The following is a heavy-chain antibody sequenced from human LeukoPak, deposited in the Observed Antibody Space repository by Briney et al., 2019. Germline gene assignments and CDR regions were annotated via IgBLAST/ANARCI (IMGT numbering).Heavy chain of an antibody. Sequence: GGSLRLSCAASGFTFSDYYMSWIRQAPGKGLEWVSYISGSGGTIYYADSVKGRFTISRDNAQNSLYLQMNSLGAEDTAMYYCAKLLGTATTYDSWGQGTRVTVSS. CDR2: ISGSGGTI. CDR1: GFTFSDYY. J-gene: IGHJ4*02. D-gene: IGHD5-24*01. V-gene: IGHV3-11*04. CDR3: AKLLGTATTYDS.